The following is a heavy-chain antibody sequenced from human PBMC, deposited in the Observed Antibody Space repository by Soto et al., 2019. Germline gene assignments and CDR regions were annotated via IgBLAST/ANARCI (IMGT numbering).Heavy chain of an antibody. CDR3: ARDRETDYFDY. Sequence: QVQLVQSGAEVKKPGSSVKVSCKASGGTFSSYTISWVRQAPGQGLEWMGRIIPILGIANYAQKFQGRVTITADKTTSTAYMELSSLRAEDTAVYCWARDRETDYFDYWGQGTLVTVSS. V-gene: IGHV1-69*08. CDR1: GGTFSSYT. CDR2: IIPILGIA. D-gene: IGHD3-10*01. J-gene: IGHJ4*02.